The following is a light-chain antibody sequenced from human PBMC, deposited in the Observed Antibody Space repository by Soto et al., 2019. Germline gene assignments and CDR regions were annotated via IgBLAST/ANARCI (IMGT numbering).Light chain of an antibody. CDR1: QGISSY. J-gene: IGKJ4*01. CDR3: QQLNSYPRVT. Sequence: DIQLTQSPSFLSASVGDRVTITCRASQGISSYLAWYQQKPGKAPKLLIYAASTLQSGVPSRFSGSGSGTEFTLTISSQQPEDFATYYCQQLNSYPRVTFGGGTKVEIK. CDR2: AAS. V-gene: IGKV1-9*01.